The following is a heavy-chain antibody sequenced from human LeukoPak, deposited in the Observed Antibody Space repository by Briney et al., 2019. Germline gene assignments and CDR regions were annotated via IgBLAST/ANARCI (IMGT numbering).Heavy chain of an antibody. V-gene: IGHV3-11*01. CDR2: ISNSGSNI. CDR1: GFTFSDWF. CDR3: ARGHYGLDV. J-gene: IGHJ6*02. Sequence: GGSLRLSCAASGFTFSDWFLTWIRQIPGKGLEWVSYISNSGSNIYYADSVKGRFIISRVNAKNSLWLQMNSLRAEDTAVYFCARGHYGLDVWGQGTTVTVSS.